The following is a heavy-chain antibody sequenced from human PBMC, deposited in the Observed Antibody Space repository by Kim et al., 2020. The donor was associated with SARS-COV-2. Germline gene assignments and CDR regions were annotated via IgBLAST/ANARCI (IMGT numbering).Heavy chain of an antibody. Sequence: SVKVSCKASGFTFTSSNVQWVRQARGQRLERMGWIVVDSGITTYAQKFQDRLTISRDISTGTAFMELRSLTSEDTAVFYCAAVVARSGGYYFDSWGQGTLVTVSS. D-gene: IGHD2-15*01. CDR2: IVVDSGIT. CDR3: AAVVARSGGYYFDS. V-gene: IGHV1-58*01. CDR1: GFTFTSSN. J-gene: IGHJ4*02.